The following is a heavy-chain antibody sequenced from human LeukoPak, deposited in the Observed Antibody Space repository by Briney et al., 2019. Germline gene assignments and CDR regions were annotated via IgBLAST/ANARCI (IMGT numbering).Heavy chain of an antibody. CDR2: ISSDGSTT. CDR3: ARWDAYCSGGTCYFGGFAFDI. V-gene: IGHV3-74*01. J-gene: IGHJ3*02. CDR1: GFTFSSYW. D-gene: IGHD2-15*01. Sequence: PGGSLRLSCAASGFTFSSYWMHWVRQAPGKGLVWVSRISSDGSTTTYADSVKGRFTISRDNAKNTMYLQMNSLRAEDTAVYYCARWDAYCSGGTCYFGGFAFDIWGQGTMVTVSS.